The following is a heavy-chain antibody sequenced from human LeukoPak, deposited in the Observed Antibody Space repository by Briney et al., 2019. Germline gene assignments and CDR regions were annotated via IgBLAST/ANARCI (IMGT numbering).Heavy chain of an antibody. J-gene: IGHJ4*02. D-gene: IGHD3-22*01. CDR2: INTNTGNP. Sequence: ASVKVSCKASGYTFTTYAMNWVRQAPGQGLEWMGWINTNTGNPTYAQGFTGRFVFSLDTSVSTAYLQISSLKAEDTAVYYCARGLDYYDPSYYFDYWGQGTLVTVSS. V-gene: IGHV7-4-1*02. CDR1: GYTFTTYA. CDR3: ARGLDYYDPSYYFDY.